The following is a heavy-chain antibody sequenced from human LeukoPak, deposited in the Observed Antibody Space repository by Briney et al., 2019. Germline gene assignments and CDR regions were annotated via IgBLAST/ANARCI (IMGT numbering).Heavy chain of an antibody. CDR2: INTNTGNP. J-gene: IGHJ3*02. CDR3: ARRVEGHAFDI. Sequence: GGSLRLSCAASGFTFTSYAMNWVRQAPGQGLEWMGWINTNTGNPTYAHGFTGRLVFSLDTSVSTAYLQISSLKAEDTAVYYCARRVEGHAFDIWGQGTMVTVSS. D-gene: IGHD1-1*01. V-gene: IGHV7-4-1*02. CDR1: GFTFTSYA.